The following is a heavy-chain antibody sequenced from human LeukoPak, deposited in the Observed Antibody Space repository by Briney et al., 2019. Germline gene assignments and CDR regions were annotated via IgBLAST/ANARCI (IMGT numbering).Heavy chain of an antibody. J-gene: IGHJ6*02. CDR3: TRDPFTGSYYYYGMDV. V-gene: IGHV3-23*01. CDR1: GFTFSSYA. Sequence: TGGCLRLSWAASGFTFSSYAMSWVRQAPGKGLEWVSAISGSGGSTYYADSVKGRFTISRDNSKNTLYLRMSNLRAEDTAVYYCTRDPFTGSYYYYGMDVWGQGTTVTVSS. D-gene: IGHD1-26*01. CDR2: ISGSGGST.